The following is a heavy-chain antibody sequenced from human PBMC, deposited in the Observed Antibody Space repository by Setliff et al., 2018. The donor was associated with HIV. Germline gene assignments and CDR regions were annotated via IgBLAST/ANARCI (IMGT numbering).Heavy chain of an antibody. D-gene: IGHD3-22*01. CDR2: INHSGST. CDR3: GGNGYYSIDY. Sequence: SETLSLTCAVYGGSFSGYYWSWIRQPPGKGLEWIGEINHSGSTNYNPSLKSRVTISVDTSKSQFSLKLNSVTAADTAVYYCGGNGYYSIDYWGQGTLVTVSS. J-gene: IGHJ4*02. CDR1: GGSFSGYY. V-gene: IGHV4-34*01.